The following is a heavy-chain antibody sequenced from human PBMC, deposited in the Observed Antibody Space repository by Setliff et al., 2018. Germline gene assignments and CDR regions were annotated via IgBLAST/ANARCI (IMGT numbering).Heavy chain of an antibody. CDR1: GGSFSGYH. D-gene: IGHD3-3*01. CDR2: ISHSGDP. J-gene: IGHJ5*02. Sequence: PSETLSLTCAVYGGSFSGYHWSWIRQPPGKGLEWIGEISHSGDPNYNPSLKSRVTISLETYKNQFSLKLTSVTAADTAVYYCARAPQYSNFWYALSWFDPWGQGTLVTVSS. CDR3: ARAPQYSNFWYALSWFDP. V-gene: IGHV4-34*01.